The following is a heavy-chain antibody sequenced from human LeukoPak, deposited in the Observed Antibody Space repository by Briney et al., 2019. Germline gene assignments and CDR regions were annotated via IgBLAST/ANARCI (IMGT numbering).Heavy chain of an antibody. Sequence: GGSLRLSCAASGFTFSDHYMDWVRQAPGKGLEWVGRIRNKANSYTTKYAASVKGRFTISRDDSKNSLYLQMNSLKTEDTAVYYCARDNSITDWYFDLWGRGTLVTVSS. CDR3: ARDNSITDWYFDL. J-gene: IGHJ2*01. V-gene: IGHV3-72*01. D-gene: IGHD2/OR15-2a*01. CDR1: GFTFSDHY. CDR2: IRNKANSYTT.